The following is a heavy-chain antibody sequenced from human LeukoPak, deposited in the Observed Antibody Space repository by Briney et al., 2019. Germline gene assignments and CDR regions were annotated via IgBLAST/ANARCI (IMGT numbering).Heavy chain of an antibody. V-gene: IGHV3-23*01. CDR1: GFTFSSYG. D-gene: IGHD2-15*01. J-gene: IGHJ4*02. CDR2: ISGSGGST. Sequence: PGRSLSLSCAASGFTFSSYGMHWVRQAPGKGLEWVSAISGSGGSTYYADSVKGRFAISRDNSKNTLYLKMNSLRAEDTAVYYCAKDLGPVDYCSGGSCYSIYWGQGTLVTVSS. CDR3: AKDLGPVDYCSGGSCYSIY.